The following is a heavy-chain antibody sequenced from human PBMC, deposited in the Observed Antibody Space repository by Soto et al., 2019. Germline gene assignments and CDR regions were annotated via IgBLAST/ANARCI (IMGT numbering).Heavy chain of an antibody. CDR2: IYYTGTT. CDR3: ARGNEEYIGSSWFDP. J-gene: IGHJ5*02. Sequence: QVQLQESGPGLVKPSETLSLTCTVSGGSISTYYWSWIRQPPGKGLEWIGYIYYTGTTNYNPSLKSRVTISLHTSKNHFSLRLPSVNTADTAVYYCARGNEEYIGSSWFDPWGQGALVTVSS. D-gene: IGHD1-26*01. V-gene: IGHV4-59*01. CDR1: GGSISTYY.